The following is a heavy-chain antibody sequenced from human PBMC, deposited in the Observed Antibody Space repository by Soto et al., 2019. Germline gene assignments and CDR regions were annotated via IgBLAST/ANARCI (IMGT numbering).Heavy chain of an antibody. V-gene: IGHV3-11*01. CDR2: ISSDGDST. CDR3: VRDRDLRWFDP. Sequence: QLVESGGGLVKPGGSLRLSCEASGFIFSDFYMAWIRQAPGKGLEWVSYISSDGDSTYADSVKGRFTISRDNAKNSLYLHMNSLRVEDTAVYYFVRDRDLRWFDPWGQGTLVTVSS. J-gene: IGHJ5*02. D-gene: IGHD3-10*01. CDR1: GFIFSDFY.